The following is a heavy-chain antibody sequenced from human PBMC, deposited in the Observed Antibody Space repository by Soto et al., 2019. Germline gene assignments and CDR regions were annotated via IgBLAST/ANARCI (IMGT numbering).Heavy chain of an antibody. CDR1: GFTFRSFT. CDR2: ISSNSAYI. J-gene: IGHJ4*02. Sequence: GGSLRLSCAASGFTFRSFTMNWVRQAPGKGLEWVSTISSNSAYIYYTDALRGLFTISRDNAKNSLHLQMNSLRAEDTAVYYCTRDESYDILTGYYTPQRFDYWGQGSLVTVSS. CDR3: TRDESYDILTGYYTPQRFDY. V-gene: IGHV3-21*01. D-gene: IGHD3-9*01.